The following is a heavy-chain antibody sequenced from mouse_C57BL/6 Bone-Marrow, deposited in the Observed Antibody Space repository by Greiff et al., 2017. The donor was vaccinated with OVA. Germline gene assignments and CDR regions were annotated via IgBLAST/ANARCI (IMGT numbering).Heavy chain of an antibody. CDR1: GFTFSDYG. CDR3: ARRALSNYVYWYFDV. V-gene: IGHV5-15*01. CDR2: ISNLAYSI. D-gene: IGHD2-5*01. Sequence: EVKLQESGGGLVQPGGSLKLSCAASGFTFSDYGMAWVRQAPRKGPEWVAFISNLAYSIYYADTVTGRFTISRENAKNTLYLEMSSLRSEDTAMYYCARRALSNYVYWYFDVWGTGTTVTVSS. J-gene: IGHJ1*03.